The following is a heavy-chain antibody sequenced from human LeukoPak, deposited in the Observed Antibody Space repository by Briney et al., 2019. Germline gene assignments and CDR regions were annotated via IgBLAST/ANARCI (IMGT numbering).Heavy chain of an antibody. D-gene: IGHD1-26*01. CDR2: ISAYNGNT. V-gene: IGHV1-18*01. Sequence: RASVKVSCKASGYTFTSYGISWVRQAPGQGLEWMGWISAYNGNTNYAQKLQGRVTMTTDTSTSTAYMELRSLRSDDTAVYYCAREAYSGSLDAFDIWGQGTMVTVSS. CDR3: AREAYSGSLDAFDI. CDR1: GYTFTSYG. J-gene: IGHJ3*02.